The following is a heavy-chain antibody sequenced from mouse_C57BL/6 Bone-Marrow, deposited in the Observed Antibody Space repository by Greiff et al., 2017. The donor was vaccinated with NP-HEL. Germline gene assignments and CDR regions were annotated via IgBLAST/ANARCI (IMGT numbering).Heavy chain of an antibody. CDR3: TGGDGYYDAY. D-gene: IGHD2-3*01. V-gene: IGHV6-3*01. Sequence: EVQLVESGGGLVQPGGSMKLSCVASGFTFSNYWMNWVRQSPEKGLEWVAQIRLKSDNYATHYAESVKGRFTISRDDSKSSVYLQMNNLRAEDTGIYYCTGGDGYYDAYWGQGTLVTVSA. CDR1: GFTFSNYW. CDR2: IRLKSDNYAT. J-gene: IGHJ3*01.